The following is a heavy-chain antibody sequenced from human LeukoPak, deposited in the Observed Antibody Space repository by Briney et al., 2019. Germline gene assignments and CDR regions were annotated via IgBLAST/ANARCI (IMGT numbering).Heavy chain of an antibody. CDR3: ARAGGGGYYDFWSGYYPPDY. CDR2: ISSSSSYI. J-gene: IGHJ4*02. Sequence: GGSLRLSCAASGFTFSSYSMNWVRQAPGKGLEWVSSISSSSSYIYYADSVKGRFTISRDNAKNSLYLQMHSLRAEDTAVYYCARAGGGGYYDFWSGYYPPDYWGQGTLVTVSS. CDR1: GFTFSSYS. V-gene: IGHV3-21*01. D-gene: IGHD3-3*01.